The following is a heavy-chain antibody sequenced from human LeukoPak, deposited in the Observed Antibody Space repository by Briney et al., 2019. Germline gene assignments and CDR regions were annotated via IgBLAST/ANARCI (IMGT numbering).Heavy chain of an antibody. CDR2: ISTYNGNT. D-gene: IGHD5-12*01. Sequence: SVKVSCKASGYTFTSYGISWVRQAPGQGLEWMGWISTYNGNTNYAQNLQGRVTMTTDTSTTTAYMELRSLRSDDTAVYYCARDRRGSGYDPGVWFDPWGQGTLVTVSS. CDR3: ARDRRGSGYDPGVWFDP. CDR1: GYTFTSYG. V-gene: IGHV1-18*01. J-gene: IGHJ5*02.